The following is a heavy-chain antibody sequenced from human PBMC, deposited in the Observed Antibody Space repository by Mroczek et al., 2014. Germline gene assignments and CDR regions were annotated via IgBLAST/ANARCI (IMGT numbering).Heavy chain of an antibody. CDR3: TKDPHYNRNDVGRDAFDI. J-gene: IGHJ3*02. V-gene: IGHV3-23*04. Sequence: VQLVQSGGGLVQPGGSLRLSCAASGFTFSNFAMTWVRQAPGKGLEWVSVISGNGGSTYYGDSVKGRFTISRDNLKNTLYLQMNTLGAEDTAVYYCTKDPHYNRNDVGRDAFDIWGQGTMVTVSS. CDR2: ISGNGGST. D-gene: IGHD1-1*01. CDR1: GFTFSNFA.